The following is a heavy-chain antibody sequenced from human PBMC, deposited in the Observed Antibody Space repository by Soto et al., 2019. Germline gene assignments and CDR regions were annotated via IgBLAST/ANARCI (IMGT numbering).Heavy chain of an antibody. V-gene: IGHV1-18*01. J-gene: IGHJ3*02. Sequence: GASVKVSCKASGYTFTSYGISWVRQAPGQGLEWMGWISAYNGNTNYAQKLQGRVTMTTDTSTSTAYMELRSLRSDDTAVYYCARVLLWFGELGDAFDIWGQGTMVTVS. CDR3: ARVLLWFGELGDAFDI. CDR2: ISAYNGNT. CDR1: GYTFTSYG. D-gene: IGHD3-10*01.